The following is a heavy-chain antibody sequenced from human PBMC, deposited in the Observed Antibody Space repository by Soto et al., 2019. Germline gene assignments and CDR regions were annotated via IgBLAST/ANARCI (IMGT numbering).Heavy chain of an antibody. J-gene: IGHJ6*02. V-gene: IGHV3-23*01. Sequence: GGSLRLSCAASGFTFSSYAMSWGLQAPWKGLEWVSGIGGSGGNTYYAGSVKGRFTISRDNSKNTLFLQMNSLRAEDTAEYYCARVVRYFDTPYGMDVWGQGTTVTVSS. CDR1: GFTFSSYA. CDR3: ARVVRYFDTPYGMDV. D-gene: IGHD3-9*01. CDR2: IGGSGGNT.